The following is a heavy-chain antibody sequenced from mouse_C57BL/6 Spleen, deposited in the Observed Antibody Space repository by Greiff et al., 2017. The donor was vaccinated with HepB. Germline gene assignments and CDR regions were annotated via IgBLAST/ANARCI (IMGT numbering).Heavy chain of an antibody. CDR1: GFTFSSYG. V-gene: IGHV5-6*02. D-gene: IGHD1-1*01. Sequence: EVMLVESGGDLVKPGGSLKLSCAASGFTFSSYGMSWVRQTPDKRLEWVATISSGGSYTYYPDSVKGRFTISRDNAKNTLYLQMSSLKSEDTAMYYCARHDYYGSSYDAMDYWGQGTSVTVSS. CDR2: ISSGGSYT. CDR3: ARHDYYGSSYDAMDY. J-gene: IGHJ4*01.